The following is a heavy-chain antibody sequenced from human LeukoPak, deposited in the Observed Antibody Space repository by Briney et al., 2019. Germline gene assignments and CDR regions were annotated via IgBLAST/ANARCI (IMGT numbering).Heavy chain of an antibody. Sequence: PGRSLRLSCAASGFTFSSYAMHWVRQAPGKGLEWVAVISYDGSNKYYADSVKGRFITSRDNAKNSLYLQMNSLKAEDTALYFCAKGKPRGDYYGSGIYFYFDYWGQGALVTVSS. CDR2: ISYDGSNK. CDR3: AKGKPRGDYYGSGIYFYFDY. V-gene: IGHV3-30*04. D-gene: IGHD3-10*01. J-gene: IGHJ4*02. CDR1: GFTFSSYA.